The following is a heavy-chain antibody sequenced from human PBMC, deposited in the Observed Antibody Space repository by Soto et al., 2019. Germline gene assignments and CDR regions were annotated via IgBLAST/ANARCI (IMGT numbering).Heavy chain of an antibody. V-gene: IGHV3-73*01. CDR2: IRSKANSYAT. CDR1: GFTFSGSA. J-gene: IGHJ4*02. D-gene: IGHD3-3*01. CDR3: TRTYYDLWSDKYYFDY. Sequence: EVQLVESGGGLVQPGGSLKLSCAASGFTFSGSAMHWVRQASGKGLEWVGRIRSKANSYATAYAASVKGRFTISRDDTKNTAYLQMKSLKTEDTAVYYCTRTYYDLWSDKYYFDYWGQGTLVTVSS.